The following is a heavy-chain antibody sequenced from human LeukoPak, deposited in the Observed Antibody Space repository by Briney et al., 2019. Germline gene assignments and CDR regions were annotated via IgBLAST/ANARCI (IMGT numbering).Heavy chain of an antibody. Sequence: PGGSLRLSCAASGFTFSSYAMSWVRQAPGKGLEWVSGISCSGGSTYYADSVKGRFTISRDNSKNTLYLQMNSLRAEDTAVYYCATGAVGYCSGGSCYSAVYWGQGTLVTVSS. V-gene: IGHV3-23*01. CDR2: ISCSGGST. D-gene: IGHD2-15*01. J-gene: IGHJ4*02. CDR1: GFTFSSYA. CDR3: ATGAVGYCSGGSCYSAVY.